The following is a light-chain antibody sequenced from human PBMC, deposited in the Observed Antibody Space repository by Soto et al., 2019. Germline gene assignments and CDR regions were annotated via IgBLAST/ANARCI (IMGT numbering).Light chain of an antibody. J-gene: IGKJ4*01. V-gene: IGKV1-27*01. Sequence: DVQMTQSPSSLSAFVGDRVTITCRASQGIAPYLAWFQQKPAKVPKLLIYATSTLQSGVPSRFSGSGSGTDFTLTINSLQPEDVGTYYCHKYNSAPLTFGGGTKVEIK. CDR3: HKYNSAPLT. CDR2: ATS. CDR1: QGIAPY.